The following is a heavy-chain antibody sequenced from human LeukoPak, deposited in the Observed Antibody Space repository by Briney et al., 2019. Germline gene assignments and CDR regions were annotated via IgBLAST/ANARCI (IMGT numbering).Heavy chain of an antibody. J-gene: IGHJ3*02. V-gene: IGHV4-30-4*01. Sequence: SETLSLTCTVSGDSISSGDYYWSWIRQPPGKGLEWIGEINHSGSTNYNPSLKSRITISVDTSENRFSLKLSSVTATDTAVYYCARDCSGGSCYGAFDIWGQGTMVTVSS. CDR3: ARDCSGGSCYGAFDI. CDR2: INHSGST. D-gene: IGHD2-15*01. CDR1: GDSISSGDYY.